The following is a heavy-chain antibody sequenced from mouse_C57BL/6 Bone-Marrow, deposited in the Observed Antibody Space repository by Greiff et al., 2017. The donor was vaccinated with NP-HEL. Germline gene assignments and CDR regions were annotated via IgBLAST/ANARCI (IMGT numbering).Heavy chain of an antibody. D-gene: IGHD2-5*01. Sequence: QVQLQQPGTELVKPGASVKLSCKASGYTFTSYWMHWVKQRPGQGLEWIGNINPSNGGTNYIEKFKSKATLTVDKSSSTAYMQLSSLTSEDSAVYYCAIRDYSNYSSIFAYWGQGTLVTVSA. J-gene: IGHJ3*01. V-gene: IGHV1-53*01. CDR3: AIRDYSNYSSIFAY. CDR1: GYTFTSYW. CDR2: INPSNGGT.